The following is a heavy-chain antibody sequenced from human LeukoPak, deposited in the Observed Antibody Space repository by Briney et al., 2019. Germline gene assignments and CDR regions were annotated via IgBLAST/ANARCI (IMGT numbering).Heavy chain of an antibody. CDR2: ISVYNGNT. J-gene: IGHJ4*02. CDR1: GYTFTSYG. Sequence: GASVKVSCKASGYTFTSYGISWVRQAPGQGLVWMAWISVYNGNTNYAQKLQGRVTMTTDTSTNTAYMELRSLRSDDTAVYCCARDGKVPDYFDYWGQGTLVTVSS. D-gene: IGHD1-1*01. CDR3: ARDGKVPDYFDY. V-gene: IGHV1-18*01.